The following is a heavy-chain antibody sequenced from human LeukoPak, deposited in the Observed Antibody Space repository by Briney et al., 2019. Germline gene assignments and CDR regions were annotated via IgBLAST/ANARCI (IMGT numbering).Heavy chain of an antibody. CDR1: GFTLSSYS. Sequence: QSGGSLRLSCAASGFTLSSYSMNWVRQAPGKGLEWISHITWSGSAIFYADSVEGRFTISRDSAKNSLYLQMSSLRDEDTAIYYCARDAGNSGYRMDVWGRGTTVTVSS. J-gene: IGHJ6*02. V-gene: IGHV3-48*02. D-gene: IGHD5-12*01. CDR2: ITWSGSAI. CDR3: ARDAGNSGYRMDV.